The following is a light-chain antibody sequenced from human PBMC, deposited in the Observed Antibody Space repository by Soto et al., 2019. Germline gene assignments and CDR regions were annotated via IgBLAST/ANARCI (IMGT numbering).Light chain of an antibody. Sequence: QSVLTQPASVSGSPGQSITISCTGSSRDVGGYNYVSWYQQHPGKAPKLMIYDVNNRPSGVSNRFSGSKSGNTASLTISGLQAEDEADYYCSSYTSSSNYVSGSGTKVTVL. CDR3: SSYTSSSNYV. CDR1: SRDVGGYNY. CDR2: DVN. V-gene: IGLV2-14*01. J-gene: IGLJ1*01.